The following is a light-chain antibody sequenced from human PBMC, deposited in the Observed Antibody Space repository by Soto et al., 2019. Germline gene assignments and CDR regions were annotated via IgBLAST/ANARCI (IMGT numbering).Light chain of an antibody. J-gene: IGKJ2*01. CDR3: QQTYSTPYT. V-gene: IGKV1-39*01. Sequence: IHMTQSPSSLSASVVDRVTITCRASQRITTYLNWYQQKPGEAPKLLISTSGTLQRGVPSRFSGSGSGTDFTLTITSLQPADFATYFCQQTYSTPYTFGQGTKLEIK. CDR1: QRITTY. CDR2: TSG.